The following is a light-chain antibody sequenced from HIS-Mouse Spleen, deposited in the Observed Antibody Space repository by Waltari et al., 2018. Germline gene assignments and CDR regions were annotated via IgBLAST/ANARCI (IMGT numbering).Light chain of an antibody. V-gene: IGLV2-23*01. Sequence: QSALTQPASVSGSPGQSITISCTGTSSDVGSYNLVSWYQQHPGKAHKLMSYEGSKRPSEGSNVFSGSKSGNTASLTISGLQAEDEADYYCCSYAGSSTVVFGGGTKLTVL. CDR3: CSYAGSSTVV. CDR1: SSDVGSYNL. J-gene: IGLJ2*01. CDR2: EGS.